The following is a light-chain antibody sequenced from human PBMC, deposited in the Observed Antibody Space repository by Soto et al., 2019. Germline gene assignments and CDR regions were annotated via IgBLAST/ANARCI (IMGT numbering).Light chain of an antibody. Sequence: EIVLTQSPATLSLSPGARATLSCGASQSVSSSHLAWYQQKSGLAIRLLIYDATSRATGIPDRFSGSGSGTDFTLTISRLEPEDFAVYYCQQYGSSPLTFGGGTKLEIK. CDR3: QQYGSSPLT. CDR1: QSVSSSH. V-gene: IGKV3D-20*01. CDR2: DAT. J-gene: IGKJ4*01.